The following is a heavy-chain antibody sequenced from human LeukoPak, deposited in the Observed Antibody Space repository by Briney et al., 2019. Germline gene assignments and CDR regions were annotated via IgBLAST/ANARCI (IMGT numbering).Heavy chain of an antibody. CDR1: GGSITAYY. CDR2: IYASGST. Sequence: SETLSLTCTVSGGSITAYYWSWIRRPAGKGLEWIGRIYASGSTNYNPPLKSRVTMSVDTSKSQFSLKLSSVTAADTAVYYCARDLGSSYYFDYWGQGTLVTISS. CDR3: ARDLGSSYYFDY. V-gene: IGHV4-4*07. J-gene: IGHJ4*02. D-gene: IGHD2-15*01.